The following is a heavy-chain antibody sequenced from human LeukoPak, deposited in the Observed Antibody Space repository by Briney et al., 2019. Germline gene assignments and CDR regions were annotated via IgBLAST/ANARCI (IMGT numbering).Heavy chain of an antibody. V-gene: IGHV4-61*02. Sequence: PSETLSLTCTVSGGSISGGSYYWSWIRQPAGKGLEWIGRIYTSGSTNYNPSLKSRVTISVDTSKNQFSLKLSSVTAADTAVYYCARGYCSGGSCYFFDYWGQGTLVTVSS. CDR2: IYTSGST. J-gene: IGHJ4*02. CDR3: ARGYCSGGSCYFFDY. CDR1: GGSISGGSYY. D-gene: IGHD2-15*01.